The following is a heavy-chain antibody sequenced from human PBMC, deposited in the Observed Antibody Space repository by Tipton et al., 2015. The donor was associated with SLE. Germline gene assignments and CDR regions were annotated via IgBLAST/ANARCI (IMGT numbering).Heavy chain of an antibody. CDR1: GGSISSGSYY. J-gene: IGHJ4*02. CDR3: ARGGYYDSTVEDY. D-gene: IGHD3-3*01. Sequence: TLSLTCTVSGGSISSGSYYWSWIRQPAGKGLEWIGHIYTSGSTNYNPSLKSRVTMSVDTSKNQFSLKLSSVTAADTAVYYCARGGYYDSTVEDYWGQGTLVTVSS. CDR2: IYTSGST. V-gene: IGHV4-61*09.